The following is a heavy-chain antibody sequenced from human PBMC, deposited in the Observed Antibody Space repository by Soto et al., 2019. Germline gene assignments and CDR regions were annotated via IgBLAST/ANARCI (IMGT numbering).Heavy chain of an antibody. CDR3: ARLGHVYYYDSSGYREYFQH. V-gene: IGHV4-59*01. D-gene: IGHD3-22*01. Sequence: PSETLSLTCTVSGGSINSYYWSWIRQPPGKGLEWIGYIYYSGSTNYNPSLKSRVTISVDTSKNQFSLKLSSVTAADTAVYYCARLGHVYYYDSSGYREYFQHWGQGTLVTVSS. CDR2: IYYSGST. J-gene: IGHJ1*01. CDR1: GGSINSYY.